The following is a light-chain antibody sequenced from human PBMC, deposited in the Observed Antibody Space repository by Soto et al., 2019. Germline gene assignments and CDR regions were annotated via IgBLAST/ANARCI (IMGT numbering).Light chain of an antibody. CDR2: DAS. CDR3: QQYHSYWT. V-gene: IGKV1-5*01. CDR1: QNINNW. J-gene: IGKJ1*01. Sequence: DIQMTQSPSTLSASVGDRVTITCRASQNINNWLAWYQQKPGKAPKFLISDASSLASGVPSRFSGGGSGTEFTLPISSLQPDDFATYYCQQYHSYWTFGKGTKVEIK.